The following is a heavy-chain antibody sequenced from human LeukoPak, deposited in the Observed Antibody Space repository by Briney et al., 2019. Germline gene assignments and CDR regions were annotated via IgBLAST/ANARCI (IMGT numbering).Heavy chain of an antibody. CDR3: AREKGGYNYGPDALDI. D-gene: IGHD5-18*01. CDR1: GFTSSSYW. J-gene: IGHJ3*02. V-gene: IGHV3-7*01. CDR2: IKQDGSLI. Sequence: PGGSLRLSCAASGFTSSSYWMSWVRQAPGKGLEWVASIKQDGSLIYYVDSVKGPFTISRDNAKNSLSLQMNSLRAEDTAVYYCAREKGGYNYGPDALDIGGQGTMVTVSS.